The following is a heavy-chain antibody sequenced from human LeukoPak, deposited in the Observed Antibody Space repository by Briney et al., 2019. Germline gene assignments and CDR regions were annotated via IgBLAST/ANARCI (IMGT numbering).Heavy chain of an antibody. J-gene: IGHJ4*02. CDR3: ARGSSGLEDY. CDR1: GFTFSSYS. CDR2: IKSSSSTI. D-gene: IGHD6-19*01. V-gene: IGHV3-48*01. Sequence: GGSLRLSCVVSGFTFSSYSMNWVRQAPGKGLEWVSYIKSSSSTIHYADSVKGRFTVSRDNAKNSLYLQMNSLRAEDTGVYYCARGSSGLEDYWGKGTLVIVSS.